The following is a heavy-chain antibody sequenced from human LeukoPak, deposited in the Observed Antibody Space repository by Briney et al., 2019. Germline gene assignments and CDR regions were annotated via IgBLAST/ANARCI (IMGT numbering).Heavy chain of an antibody. CDR2: ISYDGSNK. V-gene: IGHV3-30*03. Sequence: PGGSLRLSCAASGFTFSSYGMHWVRQAPGKGLEWVAVISYDGSNKYYADSVKGRFTISRDNSKNTLYLQMNSLRAEDTAVYYCARSCTNGVCFWFDPWGQGTLVTVSS. CDR1: GFTFSSYG. CDR3: ARSCTNGVCFWFDP. J-gene: IGHJ5*02. D-gene: IGHD2-8*01.